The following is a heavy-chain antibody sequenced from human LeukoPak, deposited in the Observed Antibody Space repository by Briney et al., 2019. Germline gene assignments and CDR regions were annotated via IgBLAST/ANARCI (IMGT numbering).Heavy chain of an antibody. D-gene: IGHD4-17*01. CDR2: INHSGRT. CDR1: GGSFSGYY. Sequence: SESLSLTCAVYGGSFSGYYWSWIRQPPGKGLEWIGEINHSGRTNYNPSLKSRPTISVDTSKNQFSLKLSSVTAADTAVYYCARGRGYYGDFYWGQGTLVTVSS. J-gene: IGHJ4*02. CDR3: ARGRGYYGDFY. V-gene: IGHV4-34*01.